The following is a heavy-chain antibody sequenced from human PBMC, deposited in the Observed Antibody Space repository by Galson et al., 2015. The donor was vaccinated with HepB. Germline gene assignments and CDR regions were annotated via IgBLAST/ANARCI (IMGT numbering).Heavy chain of an antibody. V-gene: IGHV3-30*18. J-gene: IGHJ3*02. CDR3: AKANYGDSRGGGAFDI. CDR1: GFTFSSYG. CDR2: ISYDGSNK. Sequence: SLRLSCAASGFTFSSYGMHWVRQAPGKGLEWVAVISYDGSNKYYADSVKGRFTISRDNSKNTLYLQMNSLRAEDTAVYYCAKANYGDSRGGGAFDIWGQGTMVTVSS. D-gene: IGHD4-17*01.